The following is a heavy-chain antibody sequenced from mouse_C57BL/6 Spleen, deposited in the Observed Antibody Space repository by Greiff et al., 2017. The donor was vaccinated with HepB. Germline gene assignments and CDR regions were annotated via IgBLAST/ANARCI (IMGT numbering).Heavy chain of an antibody. CDR2: IYPGSGST. Sequence: VQLQQPGAELVKPGASVKMSCKASGYTFTSYWITWVKQRPGQGLEWIGDIYPGSGSTNYNEKFKSKATLTVDTSSSTAYMQLSSLTSEDSAVYYCAIYVYGGNYFDSWGQGATLSVSS. V-gene: IGHV1-55*01. CDR1: GYTFTSYW. J-gene: IGHJ2*01. D-gene: IGHD2-2*01. CDR3: AIYVYGGNYFDS.